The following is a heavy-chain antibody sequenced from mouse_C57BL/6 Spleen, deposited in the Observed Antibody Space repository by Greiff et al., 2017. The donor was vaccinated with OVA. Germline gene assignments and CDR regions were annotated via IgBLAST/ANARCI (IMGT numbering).Heavy chain of an antibody. CDR1: GYTFTSYD. J-gene: IGHJ4*01. V-gene: IGHV1-85*01. D-gene: IGHD2-4*01. CDR2: IYPRDGST. CDR3: ARTSHYDYGYAMDY. Sequence: VKLMESGPELVKPGASVKLSCKASGYTFTSYDMHWVKQRPGQGLEWIGWIYPRDGSTKYNEKFKGKATLTVDTSSSTAYMMLHSLTSEDSAVYFCARTSHYDYGYAMDYWGQGTSVTVSA.